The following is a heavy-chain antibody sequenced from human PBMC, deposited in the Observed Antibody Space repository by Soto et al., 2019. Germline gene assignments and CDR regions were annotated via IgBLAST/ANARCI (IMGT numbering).Heavy chain of an antibody. Sequence: PSGTLDLTCAVYGGSFSGYDWSWIRQPPGKGLEWIGEINHSGSTNYNPSLKSRVTISVDTSKNQFSLKLSSVTAADTAVYYCARGGSNVAARPRWFDPWGQGTLVTVSS. CDR3: ARGGSNVAARPRWFDP. D-gene: IGHD6-6*01. CDR1: GGSFSGYD. V-gene: IGHV4-34*01. CDR2: INHSGST. J-gene: IGHJ5*02.